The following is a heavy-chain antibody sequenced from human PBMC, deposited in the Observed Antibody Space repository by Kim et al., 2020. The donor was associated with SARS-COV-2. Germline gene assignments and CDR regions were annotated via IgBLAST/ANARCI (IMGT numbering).Heavy chain of an antibody. CDR3: ARSATVAGAEYYFDY. J-gene: IGHJ4*02. CDR2: ISISGGYT. D-gene: IGHD6-19*01. Sequence: GGSLRLSCAASGFSFSDYYMSWIRQAPGKGLEWISYISISGGYTKYADSVKGRFTISRDNAKESLSLQMNSLRAEDTAVYYCARSATVAGAEYYFDYWGQGPLVTVSS. CDR1: GFSFSDYY. V-gene: IGHV3-11*06.